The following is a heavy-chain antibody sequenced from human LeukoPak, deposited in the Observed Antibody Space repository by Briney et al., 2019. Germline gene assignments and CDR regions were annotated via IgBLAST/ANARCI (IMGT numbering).Heavy chain of an antibody. Sequence: PGGSLRLSCAASGFSLSNSWMSWVRQAPGKGLEWVGRIKSKTDGGTTDYAAPVKGRFTISRDDSKNTLYLQMNSLKTEDTAVYYCTTERRDYDSSGYYLDYWGQGTLVTVSS. CDR2: IKSKTDGGTT. D-gene: IGHD3-22*01. CDR3: TTERRDYDSSGYYLDY. CDR1: GFSLSNSW. J-gene: IGHJ4*02. V-gene: IGHV3-15*01.